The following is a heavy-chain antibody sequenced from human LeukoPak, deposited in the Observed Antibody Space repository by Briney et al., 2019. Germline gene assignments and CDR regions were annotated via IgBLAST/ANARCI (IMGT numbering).Heavy chain of an antibody. J-gene: IGHJ4*02. CDR2: ISSSSVTI. CDR1: GFTFNSYS. V-gene: IGHV3-48*02. Sequence: PGGSLRLSCVASGFTFNSYSMNWVRQAPGKGLEWVSYISSSSVTIYYADSVKGRLTISRDNAKNLLYLQMNSLRDEDTAVYYCARHIAVAGTWAYDYWGQGTLVTVSS. D-gene: IGHD6-19*01. CDR3: ARHIAVAGTWAYDY.